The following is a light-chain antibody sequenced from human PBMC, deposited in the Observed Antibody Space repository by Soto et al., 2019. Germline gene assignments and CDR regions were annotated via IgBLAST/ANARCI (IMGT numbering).Light chain of an antibody. CDR2: LEGSGSY. CDR3: ETWDSNTPEVV. Sequence: QSVLTQSSSASASLGSSVKLTCTLSSGHSSYIIAWHQQQPGKAPRYLMKLEGSGSYNKGSGVPDRFSGSSSGADRYLTISNLQSEDEADYYCETWDSNTPEVVFGGGTKLTVL. V-gene: IGLV4-60*03. J-gene: IGLJ2*01. CDR1: SGHSSYI.